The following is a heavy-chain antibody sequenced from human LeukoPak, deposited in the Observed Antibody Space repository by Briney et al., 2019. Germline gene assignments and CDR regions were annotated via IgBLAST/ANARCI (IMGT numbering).Heavy chain of an antibody. D-gene: IGHD6-13*01. V-gene: IGHV3-23*01. CDR1: GFTFRSFA. Sequence: GGSLRLSCAASGFTFRSFAVTWVRQAPGKGLEWVSVISGSGDSTYYADSVKGRFTISRDNSQNTLYLHMNSLRAEDTAVYYCAKDQTAAVGQLDYWGQGTVVTVSS. CDR2: ISGSGDST. J-gene: IGHJ4*02. CDR3: AKDQTAAVGQLDY.